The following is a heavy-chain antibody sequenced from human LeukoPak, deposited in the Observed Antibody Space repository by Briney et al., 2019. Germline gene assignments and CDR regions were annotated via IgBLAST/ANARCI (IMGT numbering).Heavy chain of an antibody. D-gene: IGHD3-3*01. CDR2: ISAYNGNT. CDR3: ARVTRSGYYPDAFDI. J-gene: IGHJ3*02. Sequence: ASVKVSCKASGYTFTSYGISWVRQAPGQGLEWMGWISAYNGNTNYAQKLQGRVTMTTDTSTSTAYMELRSLRSDDTAVYYCARVTRSGYYPDAFDIWGQGTMVTVSS. V-gene: IGHV1-18*01. CDR1: GYTFTSYG.